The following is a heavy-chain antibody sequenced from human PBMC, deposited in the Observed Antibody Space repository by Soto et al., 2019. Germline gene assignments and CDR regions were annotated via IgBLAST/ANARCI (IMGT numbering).Heavy chain of an antibody. V-gene: IGHV3-30*18. D-gene: IGHD3-9*01. CDR2: ISYDGSNK. J-gene: IGHJ3*02. CDR3: AKRDDILTGYSYDAFDI. Sequence: PGGSLRLSCAASGFTFSSYGMHWVRQAPGKGLEWVAVISYDGSNKYYADSVKGRFTISRDNSKNTLYLQMNSLRAEDTAVYYCAKRDDILTGYSYDAFDIWGQGTMVTVSS. CDR1: GFTFSSYG.